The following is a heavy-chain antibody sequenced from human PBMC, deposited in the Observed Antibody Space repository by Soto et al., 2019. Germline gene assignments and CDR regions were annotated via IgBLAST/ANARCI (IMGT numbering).Heavy chain of an antibody. V-gene: IGHV1-69*14. D-gene: IGHD5-12*01. CDR1: GATFSSYA. CDR2: IVPTVDTS. J-gene: IGHJ4*02. CDR3: VRVVAIPGYPDN. Sequence: QVQLVQSGAEVRQPASSVKVSCKTSGATFSSYAITWVRQAPGQGLEWMGGIVPTVDTSTYAQKFQGRVTITADKSTNTVYMERSSLRSDDTAVYYCVRVVAIPGYPDNWGQGTLVTVSS.